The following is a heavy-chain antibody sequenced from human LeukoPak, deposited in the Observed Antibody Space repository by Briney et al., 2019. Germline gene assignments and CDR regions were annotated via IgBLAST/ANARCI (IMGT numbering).Heavy chain of an antibody. V-gene: IGHV4-34*01. CDR3: ARGLRWYYYGSGRSYYFDY. Sequence: SETLSLTCAVYGGSFSGYYWSWIRQPPGKGLEWIGEINHSGSTNYDPSLKSRVTISVDTSKNQFSLKLSSVTAADTAVYYCARGLRWYYYGSGRSYYFDYWGQGTLVTVSS. CDR2: INHSGST. D-gene: IGHD3-10*01. J-gene: IGHJ4*02. CDR1: GGSFSGYY.